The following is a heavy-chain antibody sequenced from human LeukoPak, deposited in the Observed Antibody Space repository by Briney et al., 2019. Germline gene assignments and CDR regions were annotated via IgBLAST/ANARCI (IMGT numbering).Heavy chain of an antibody. CDR2: INPNSGGT. D-gene: IGHD6-19*01. V-gene: IGHV1-2*04. CDR1: GYTFTGYY. Sequence: GASVKVSCKASGYTFTGYYMHWVRQAPGQGLEWMGWINPNSGGTNCAQKFQGWVTMTRDTSISTAYMELSRLRSDDTAVYYCARGQIAVAGSAFDIWGQGTMVTVSS. CDR3: ARGQIAVAGSAFDI. J-gene: IGHJ3*02.